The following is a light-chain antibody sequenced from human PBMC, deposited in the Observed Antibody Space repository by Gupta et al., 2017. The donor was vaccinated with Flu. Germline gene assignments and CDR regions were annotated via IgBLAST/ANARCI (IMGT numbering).Light chain of an antibody. Sequence: ENVLTQSPVILSLSPGERATLSCRASQMIHNYLAWYQQKPGQAPRLLIYDASTRANGVPVRFSGSGSGTDFTLTISSLEPEDFAVYYCQQCNNWPRTFGQGTKVEIK. J-gene: IGKJ1*01. CDR3: QQCNNWPRT. CDR2: DAS. V-gene: IGKV3-11*01. CDR1: QMIHNY.